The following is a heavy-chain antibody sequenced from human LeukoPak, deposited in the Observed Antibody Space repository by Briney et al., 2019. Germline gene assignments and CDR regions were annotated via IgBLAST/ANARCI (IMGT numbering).Heavy chain of an antibody. Sequence: GGSLRLSCAASGFTVSSTYMAWVRQAPGKGLEWASIMYIGGNTFHADSVKGRFTISRDNSKNTLYLQMNSLTAEDTAVYYCARGYCFDGKCPFAFDYWGQGTPVTVSS. CDR2: MYIGGNT. CDR3: ARGYCFDGKCPFAFDY. J-gene: IGHJ4*02. D-gene: IGHD2-15*01. CDR1: GFTVSSTY. V-gene: IGHV3-66*02.